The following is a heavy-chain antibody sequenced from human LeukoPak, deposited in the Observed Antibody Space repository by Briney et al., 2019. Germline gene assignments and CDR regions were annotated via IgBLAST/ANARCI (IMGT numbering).Heavy chain of an antibody. Sequence: PGRSLKLSCAASGFTFDDYAMHWVRQAPGKGLEWVSGISWNSGSIGYADSVKGRFTISRDNSKNTLYLQMNSLRAEDTAVYYCARDNRAYSSSYYFDYWGQGTLVTVSS. J-gene: IGHJ4*02. D-gene: IGHD6-13*01. CDR2: ISWNSGSI. V-gene: IGHV3-9*01. CDR3: ARDNRAYSSSYYFDY. CDR1: GFTFDDYA.